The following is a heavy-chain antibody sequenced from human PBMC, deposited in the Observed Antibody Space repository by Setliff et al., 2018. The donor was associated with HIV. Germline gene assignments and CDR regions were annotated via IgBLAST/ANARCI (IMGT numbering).Heavy chain of an antibody. V-gene: IGHV4-34*01. D-gene: IGHD3-10*01. J-gene: IGHJ4*02. Sequence: PSETLSLTCAVYGGSLTNYYWSWFRQSPGKGLEWIGEVTDDGSANYNPSLTSRVTISLVTSKAQFSLKLSSVTAADTAVYYCARAPFYYGSGSYQTFDYWGQGTLVTVSS. CDR3: ARAPFYYGSGSYQTFDY. CDR2: VTDDGSA. CDR1: GGSLTNYY.